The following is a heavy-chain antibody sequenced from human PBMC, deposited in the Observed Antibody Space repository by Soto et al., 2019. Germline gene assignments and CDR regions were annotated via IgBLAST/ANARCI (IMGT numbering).Heavy chain of an antibody. D-gene: IGHD2-8*01. CDR2: IRAKSNKYAT. CDR1: GFSFSGSA. J-gene: IGHJ4*02. Sequence: GGSLRLSCAASGFSFSGSAIHWVRQASGKGLEWVGRIRAKSNKYATLYAASVKGRFTISRDDSKSIAYLQMNSLKTEDTAVYYCTAGKLYPSLDFDYWGQGTLVTVSS. CDR3: TAGKLYPSLDFDY. V-gene: IGHV3-73*01.